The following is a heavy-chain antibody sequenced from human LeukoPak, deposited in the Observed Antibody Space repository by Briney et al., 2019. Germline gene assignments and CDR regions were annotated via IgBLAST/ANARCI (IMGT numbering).Heavy chain of an antibody. CDR2: IWYDESNK. CDR3: ARGAKVTMVRGDYYYGMDV. V-gene: IGHV3-33*01. J-gene: IGHJ6*02. D-gene: IGHD3-10*01. Sequence: GRSMRLSCAASGSTFSSYGTHWVRQVQGKGLEWVAVIWYDESNKYYADSVKGRFTISRDNSKNTLYLQMNSLRAEDTAVYYCARGAKVTMVRGDYYYGMDVWGQGTTVTVSS. CDR1: GSTFSSYG.